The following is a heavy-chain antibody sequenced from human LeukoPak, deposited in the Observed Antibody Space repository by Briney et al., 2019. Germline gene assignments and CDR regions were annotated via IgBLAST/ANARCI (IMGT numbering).Heavy chain of an antibody. CDR1: GYSFTSYW. Sequence: GESLKISCKGSGYSFTSYWIGWVRQMPGKGLEWMGIIYPGDSDTRYSPSFQGQVTISADKSISTAYLQWSSLKASDTAMYYCARVYPLTPLITGPYYFDYWGQGTLVTVSS. CDR3: ARVYPLTPLITGPYYFDY. D-gene: IGHD1-20*01. J-gene: IGHJ4*02. CDR2: IYPGDSDT. V-gene: IGHV5-51*01.